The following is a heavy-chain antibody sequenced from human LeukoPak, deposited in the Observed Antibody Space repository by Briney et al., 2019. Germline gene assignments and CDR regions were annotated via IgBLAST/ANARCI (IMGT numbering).Heavy chain of an antibody. V-gene: IGHV4-61*02. D-gene: IGHD4-17*01. CDR1: GGSISSGSYY. CDR2: IYTSGST. CDR3: ARMNPYADYDYLDY. Sequence: SETLSLTCTVSGGSISSGSYYWSWIRQPAGKGLEWIGRIYTSGSTNYNPSLKSRVSISLGMSKNQFSLKLSSVTAADTAVYYCARMNPYADYDYLDYWGQGTLVTVSS. J-gene: IGHJ4*02.